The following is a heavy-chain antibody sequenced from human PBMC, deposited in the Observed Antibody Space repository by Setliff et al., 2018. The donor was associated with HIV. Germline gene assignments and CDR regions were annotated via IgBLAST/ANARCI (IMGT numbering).Heavy chain of an antibody. V-gene: IGHV1-46*01. J-gene: IGHJ4*02. CDR2: INPSGGTT. Sequence: ASVKVSCKASGYTFTSYYMHWVRQAPGQGLEWMGIINPSGGTTTYAQKFQGRVTFSADTSTSTAYMELSGLRSEDTAVYYCARDAGIPMVRGRWPLDYWGQGTLVTVSS. CDR1: GYTFTSYY. D-gene: IGHD3-10*01. CDR3: ARDAGIPMVRGRWPLDY.